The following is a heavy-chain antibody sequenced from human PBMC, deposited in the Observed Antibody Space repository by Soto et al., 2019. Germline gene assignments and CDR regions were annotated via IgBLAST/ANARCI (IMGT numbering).Heavy chain of an antibody. Sequence: EVQLVESGGGLVQPGGSLRLSCAASGFTFSSYWMHWVRQAPGKGLVWVSRINSDASTTNYADSVKGRFTISRDNAKNKLYLQMNSLTDEGTAVYYCARDLTTTHYWGQGPLVTVSS. CDR2: INSDASTT. J-gene: IGHJ4*02. CDR1: GFTFSSYW. D-gene: IGHD1-1*01. V-gene: IGHV3-74*01. CDR3: ARDLTTTHY.